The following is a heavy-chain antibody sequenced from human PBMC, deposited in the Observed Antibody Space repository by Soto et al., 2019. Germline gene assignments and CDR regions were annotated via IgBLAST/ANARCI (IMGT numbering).Heavy chain of an antibody. CDR2: INSNGGST. V-gene: IGHV3-64*01. Sequence: EVQLVESGGGLVQPGGSLRLSCAASGFTFSSYAMHWVRQAPGKGLEYVSDINSNGGSTYYANSVKGRFTISRDNSKNTLYLQMGSLRAEDMAVYYCARRGYSGYEIDYWGQETLVTVSS. CDR1: GFTFSSYA. J-gene: IGHJ4*02. CDR3: ARRGYSGYEIDY. D-gene: IGHD5-12*01.